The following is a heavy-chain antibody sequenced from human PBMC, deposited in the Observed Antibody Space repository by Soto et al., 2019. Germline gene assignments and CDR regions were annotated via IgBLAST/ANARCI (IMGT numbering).Heavy chain of an antibody. CDR3: ARGIAAAVIDY. Sequence: GSSVKVSCKASGGTFSSYAISWVRQAPGQGLEWMGGIIPIFVTANYAQKFQGIVTITADESTSTAYMELSSLRSEDTAVYDCARGIAAAVIDYWGQGPLVIVSS. D-gene: IGHD6-13*01. V-gene: IGHV1-69*13. CDR2: IIPIFVTA. J-gene: IGHJ4*02. CDR1: GGTFSSYA.